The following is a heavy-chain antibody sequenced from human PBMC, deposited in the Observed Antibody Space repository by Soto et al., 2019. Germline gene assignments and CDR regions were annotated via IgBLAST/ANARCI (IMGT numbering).Heavy chain of an antibody. D-gene: IGHD3-3*01. Sequence: QVQLVQSGAEVKKPGASVKVSCKASGYTFTGYYMHWVRQAPGQGLEWMGWINPNSGGTNYAQKFQGWVTMTRDTSISTAYMELSRLRSDDTAVYYCAREALDYDFWSGPGFDPWGQGTLVTVSS. CDR3: AREALDYDFWSGPGFDP. CDR2: INPNSGGT. V-gene: IGHV1-2*04. CDR1: GYTFTGYY. J-gene: IGHJ5*02.